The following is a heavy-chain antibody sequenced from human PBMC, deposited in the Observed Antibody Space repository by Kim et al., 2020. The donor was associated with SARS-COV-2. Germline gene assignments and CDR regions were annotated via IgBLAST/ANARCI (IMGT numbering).Heavy chain of an antibody. CDR1: GYTFTSYG. J-gene: IGHJ4*02. V-gene: IGHV1-18*04. CDR2: ISAYNGNT. CDR3: ARALAQPSLRFLEWSYY. D-gene: IGHD3-3*01. Sequence: ASVKVSCKASGYTFTSYGISWVRQAPGQGLEWMGWISAYNGNTNYAQKLQGRVTMTTDTSTSTAYMELRSLRSDDTAVYYCARALAQPSLRFLEWSYYWGQGTLVTVSS.